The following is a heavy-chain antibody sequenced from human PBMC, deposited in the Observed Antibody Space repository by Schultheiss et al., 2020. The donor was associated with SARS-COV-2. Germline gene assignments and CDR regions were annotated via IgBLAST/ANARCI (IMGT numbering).Heavy chain of an antibody. CDR2: INTSGST. V-gene: IGHV4-4*07. D-gene: IGHD3-3*01. J-gene: IGHJ4*02. CDR3: ARDRVYYFDY. CDR1: GGSFSGYY. Sequence: SETLSLTCAVYGGSFSGYYWSWIRQPPGKGLEWIGRINTSGSTNYNPSLKSRVTMSVDTSKNQFSLKLSSVTAADTAMYYCARDRVYYFDYWGQGTLVTVSS.